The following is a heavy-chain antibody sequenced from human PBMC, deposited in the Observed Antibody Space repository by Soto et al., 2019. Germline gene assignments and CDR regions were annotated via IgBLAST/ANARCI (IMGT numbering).Heavy chain of an antibody. CDR2: LDQGGGEK. CDR1: EFSFSYYW. J-gene: IGHJ5*02. V-gene: IGHV3-7*04. Sequence: EVQLGESGGGLVQPGGSLRLSIASSEFSFSYYWMAWVRQAPGKGLEWVANLDQGGGEKHYVDTLKDRFTIYRDNAKNSLSLQMNSMRAEDRAVHYCAWVVNWLEPWGQGTLVTVSS. CDR3: AWVVNWLEP. D-gene: IGHD2-15*01.